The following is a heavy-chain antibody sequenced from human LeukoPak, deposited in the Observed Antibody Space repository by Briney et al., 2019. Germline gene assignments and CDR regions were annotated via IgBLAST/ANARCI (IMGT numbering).Heavy chain of an antibody. CDR2: ISSSGSTI. Sequence: GGSLRLSCAASGFTFSDNYMSWIRQAPGTGLEWVSYISSSGSTIYYADSVKGRFTISRDNAKNSLYLQMNSLRAEDTAVYYCAKEEDGPDAFDIWGQGTMVTVSS. D-gene: IGHD5-24*01. J-gene: IGHJ3*02. CDR1: GFTFSDNY. V-gene: IGHV3-11*01. CDR3: AKEEDGPDAFDI.